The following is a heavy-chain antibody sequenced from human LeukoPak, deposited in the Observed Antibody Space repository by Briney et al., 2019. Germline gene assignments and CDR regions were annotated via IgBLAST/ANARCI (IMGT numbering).Heavy chain of an antibody. V-gene: IGHV4-39*07. CDR1: GGSISSSSYY. D-gene: IGHD5-18*01. CDR2: IYYSGST. Sequence: SETLSLTCTVSGGSISSSSYYWGWIRQPPGKGLEWIGSIYYSGSTYYNPSLKSRVTISVDTSKNQFSLKLSSVTAADTAVYYCARGRGGYSYGSNYFDYWGQGTLVTVSS. J-gene: IGHJ4*02. CDR3: ARGRGGYSYGSNYFDY.